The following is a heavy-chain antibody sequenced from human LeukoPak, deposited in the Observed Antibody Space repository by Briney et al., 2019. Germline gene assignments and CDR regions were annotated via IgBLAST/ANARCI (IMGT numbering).Heavy chain of an antibody. CDR2: IVPILGIA. J-gene: IGHJ4*02. CDR3: ARELYYYDSSGYPPDY. D-gene: IGHD3-22*01. Sequence: GASVKVSSKASGGTFISYAISWVRQAPGRALEWMGRIVPILGIANYAQKFQGRVTITADKSTSTAYMELSSLRSEDTAVYYCARELYYYDSSGYPPDYWGQGTLVTVSS. V-gene: IGHV1-69*04. CDR1: GGTFISYA.